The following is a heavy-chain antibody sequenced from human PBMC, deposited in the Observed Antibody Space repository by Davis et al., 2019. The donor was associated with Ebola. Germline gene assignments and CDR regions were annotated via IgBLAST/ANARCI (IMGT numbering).Heavy chain of an antibody. Sequence: GESLKISCAASGFTFSSYEMNWVRQAPGKGLEWVSYISSSGSTIYYADSVKGRFTISRDNAKDSLYLQMSSLRAEDTALYYCAKDLAYGDPPRYYFDIWGQGTLVTVSS. V-gene: IGHV3-48*03. J-gene: IGHJ4*02. CDR1: GFTFSSYE. CDR3: AKDLAYGDPPRYYFDI. D-gene: IGHD4-17*01. CDR2: ISSSGSTI.